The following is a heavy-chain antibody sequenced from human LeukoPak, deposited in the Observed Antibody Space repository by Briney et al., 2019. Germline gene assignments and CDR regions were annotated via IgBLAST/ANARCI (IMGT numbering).Heavy chain of an antibody. J-gene: IGHJ4*02. CDR2: IIPIFGTA. CDR1: GGTFSSYA. Sequence: SVKVSCKASGGTFSSYAISWVRQAPGQGLEWMGGIIPIFGTANYAQKFQGRVTITADESTSTAYMELSSLRSEDTAVYCCARGRDTAIEFDYWGQGTLVTVSS. D-gene: IGHD5-18*01. V-gene: IGHV1-69*13. CDR3: ARGRDTAIEFDY.